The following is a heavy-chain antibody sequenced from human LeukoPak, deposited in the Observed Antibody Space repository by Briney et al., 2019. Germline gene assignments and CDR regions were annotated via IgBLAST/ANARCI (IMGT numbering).Heavy chain of an antibody. Sequence: GGSLRLSCAASGFTFGSYAMHWVRQAPGKGLEWVAVISYDGSNKYYADSVKGRFTISRDNSKNTLYLQMNSLRAEDTAVYYCARGLIPWQLVPLADYWGQGTLVTVSS. CDR3: ARGLIPWQLVPLADY. CDR1: GFTFGSYA. V-gene: IGHV3-30-3*01. J-gene: IGHJ4*02. D-gene: IGHD6-13*01. CDR2: ISYDGSNK.